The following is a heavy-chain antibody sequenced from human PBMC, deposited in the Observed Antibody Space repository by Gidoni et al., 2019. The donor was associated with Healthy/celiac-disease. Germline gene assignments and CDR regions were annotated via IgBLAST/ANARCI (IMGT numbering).Heavy chain of an antibody. J-gene: IGHJ6*02. CDR1: GFTFSNAW. V-gene: IGHV3-15*01. CDR3: TTMSVHGRPYYYGMDV. Sequence: EVQLVESGGGLVKPGGSLRLSCAASGFTFSNAWMSWVRPAPGKGLEWVGRIKSKTDGGTTDYAAPVKGRFTISRDDSKNTLYLQMNSLKTEDTAVYYCTTMSVHGRPYYYGMDVWGQGTTVTVSS. D-gene: IGHD1-1*01. CDR2: IKSKTDGGTT.